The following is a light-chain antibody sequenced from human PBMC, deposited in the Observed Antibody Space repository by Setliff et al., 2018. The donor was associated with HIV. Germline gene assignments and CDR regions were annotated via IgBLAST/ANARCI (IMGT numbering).Light chain of an antibody. CDR1: QSISSY. Sequence: DIQMTQSPSSLSASVGDRVTITCRASQSISSYLNWYQQKPGKAPKLLIYAASSLQSGVPPRFSGSGSGTDFTLTISSLQPEDFATYYCQQSDSTPCTFGPGTKVDIK. CDR2: AAS. V-gene: IGKV1-39*01. CDR3: QQSDSTPCT. J-gene: IGKJ3*01.